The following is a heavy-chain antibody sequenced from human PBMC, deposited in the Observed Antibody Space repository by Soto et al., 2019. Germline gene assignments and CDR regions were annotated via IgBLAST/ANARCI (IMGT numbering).Heavy chain of an antibody. J-gene: IGHJ4*02. CDR2: ISAYNGNT. CDR1: GYTFTSYA. V-gene: IGHV1-18*01. Sequence: ASVKVSCKASGYTFTSYAMHWVRQAPGQRLEWMGWISAYNGNTNYAQKLQGRVTMTTDTSTGTAYMELRSLRSDDTAVYYCARVFPGPPFDYWGQGTLVTVSS. D-gene: IGHD2-21*01. CDR3: ARVFPGPPFDY.